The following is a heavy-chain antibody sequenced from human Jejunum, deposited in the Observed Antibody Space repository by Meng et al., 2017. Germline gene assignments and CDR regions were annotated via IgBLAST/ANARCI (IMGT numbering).Heavy chain of an antibody. J-gene: IGHJ5*02. CDR1: GFTFSRFA. CDR2: ITGSGGST. V-gene: IGHV3-23*01. CDR3: ASLKGLLWFGDLNT. Sequence: GESLKISCAASGFTFSRFAMTWVRQAPGKGLEWVSSITGSGGSTFYADSVRGRFTISRDNSKNILYLQMSSLTAADTAVYFCASLKGLLWFGDLNTWGQGTLVTVSS. D-gene: IGHD3-10*01.